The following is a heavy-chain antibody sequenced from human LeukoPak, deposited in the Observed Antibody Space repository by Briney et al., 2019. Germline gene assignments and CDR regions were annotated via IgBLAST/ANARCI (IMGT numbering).Heavy chain of an antibody. D-gene: IGHD1-1*01. J-gene: IGHJ4*02. CDR2: INPKSGGT. Sequence: GASVKVSCKASGYTFTDYYIHWVRQAPGQGLEGRGWINPKSGGTRYAQNFQGRVTMTRDTSITTAYMELSRLRSDDTAVFYCARVLCCDVGTTFLFDYWGQGTPVTASS. CDR1: GYTFTDYY. V-gene: IGHV1-2*02. CDR3: ARVLCCDVGTTFLFDY.